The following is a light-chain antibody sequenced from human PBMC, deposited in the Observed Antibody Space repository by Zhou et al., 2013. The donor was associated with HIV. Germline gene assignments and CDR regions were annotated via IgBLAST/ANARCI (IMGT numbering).Light chain of an antibody. CDR2: GAS. CDR3: QQYDSSPIT. V-gene: IGKV3-20*01. Sequence: EIVLTQSPGTLSLSPGERATLSCRASQSVSSNYLAWYQQKPGQAPRLLIYGASSRATGIPDGFSGSGSGTDFTLTISRLEPEDFAVYFCQQYDSSPITFGPGTKVDIK. CDR1: QSVSSNY. J-gene: IGKJ3*01.